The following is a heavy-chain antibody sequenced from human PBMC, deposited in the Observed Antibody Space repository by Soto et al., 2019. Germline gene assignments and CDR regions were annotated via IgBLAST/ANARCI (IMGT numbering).Heavy chain of an antibody. CDR3: AKELKPYNSGWYFALS. CDR2: IYLSGNT. Sequence: QVQLQESGPGLVKPSETLSLTCTVSGGSISSHYWSWIRQPAGKGLEWIGRIYLSGNTKINPSLKNRVTMSVDASKNQFSLTLKSVTAADTAVYYCAKELKPYNSGWYFALSGGQGTLVTVSS. D-gene: IGHD6-19*01. J-gene: IGHJ4*02. CDR1: GGSISSHY. V-gene: IGHV4-4*07.